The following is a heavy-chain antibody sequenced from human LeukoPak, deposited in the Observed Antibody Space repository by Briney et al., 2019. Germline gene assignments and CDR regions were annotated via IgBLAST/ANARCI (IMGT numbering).Heavy chain of an antibody. J-gene: IGHJ2*01. CDR2: IYYSGNT. V-gene: IGHV4-59*12. D-gene: IGHD2-21*02. CDR3: AGASLAYCGGDCYYYWYFDL. CDR1: GGSISSYY. Sequence: SETLSLTCTVSGGSISSYYWSWIRQPPGKGLEWIGYIYYSGNTNCNPSLKSRVTISVDRSKNQFSLRLSSVTAADTAVYYCAGASLAYCGGDCYYYWYFDLWGRGTLVTVSS.